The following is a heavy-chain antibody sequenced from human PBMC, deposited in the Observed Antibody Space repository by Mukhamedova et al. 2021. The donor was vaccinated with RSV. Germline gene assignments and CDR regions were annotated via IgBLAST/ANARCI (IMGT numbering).Heavy chain of an antibody. V-gene: IGHV3-15*01. J-gene: IGHJ4*02. D-gene: IGHD3-22*01. CDR3: TTLMKWFFDY. Sequence: LTISRDDSKNTLYLQMNSLKTEDTAVYYCTTLMKWFFDYWGQGTLVTVSS.